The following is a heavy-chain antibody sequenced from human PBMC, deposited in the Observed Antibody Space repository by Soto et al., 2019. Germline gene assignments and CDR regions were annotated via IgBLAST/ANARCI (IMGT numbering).Heavy chain of an antibody. CDR3: ARERCSGGSCYAPHGVDP. V-gene: IGHV1-2*04. CDR2: INPNSGGT. CDR1: GYTFTGYY. Sequence: GASVKVSCKASGYTFTGYYMHWVRRAPGQGLEWMGWINPNSGGTNYAQKFQGWVTMTRDTSINTAYMELSRLRSEDTAVYYCARERCSGGSCYAPHGVDPWGQGTLVTVSS. D-gene: IGHD2-15*01. J-gene: IGHJ5*02.